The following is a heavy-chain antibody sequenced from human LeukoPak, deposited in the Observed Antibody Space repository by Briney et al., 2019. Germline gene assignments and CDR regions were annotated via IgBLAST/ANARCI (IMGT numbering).Heavy chain of an antibody. CDR2: ISWDGGST. D-gene: IGHD3-22*01. Sequence: SGGSLRLSCAASGFIFDDYTMHWVRQAPGKGLEWVSLISWDGGSTYYADSVRGRFTISRDNSKDTLYLQVNSLRAEDTAVYYCAKRGLVGSSGFKNNWFDPWGQGTLVTVSS. J-gene: IGHJ5*02. V-gene: IGHV3-43*01. CDR3: AKRGLVGSSGFKNNWFDP. CDR1: GFIFDDYT.